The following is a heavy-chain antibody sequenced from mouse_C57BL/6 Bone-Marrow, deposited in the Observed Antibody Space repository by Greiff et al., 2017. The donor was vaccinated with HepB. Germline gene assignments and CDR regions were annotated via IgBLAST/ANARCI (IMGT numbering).Heavy chain of an antibody. Sequence: EVKLVESGGGLVKPGGSLKLSCAASGFTFSDYGMHWVRQAPEKGLEWVAYISSGSSTIYYADTVKGRFTISRDNAKNTLFLQMTSLRSEDTAMYYCARKRVYYGSPWFAYWGQGTLVTVSA. CDR2: ISSGSSTI. D-gene: IGHD1-1*01. J-gene: IGHJ3*01. CDR1: GFTFSDYG. V-gene: IGHV5-17*01. CDR3: ARKRVYYGSPWFAY.